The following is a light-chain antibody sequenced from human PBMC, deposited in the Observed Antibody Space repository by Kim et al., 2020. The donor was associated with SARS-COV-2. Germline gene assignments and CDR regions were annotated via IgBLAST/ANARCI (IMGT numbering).Light chain of an antibody. CDR2: DAS. CDR3: QQRSNWPIT. J-gene: IGKJ5*01. CDR1: QSVGDN. Sequence: EIALTQSPATLSLSPGERATLSCRASQSVGDNLAWYQQRPGQAPRLLIYDASNRATGIPARFSGSGSGTDFTLIISSLEPEDFAVYYCQQRSNWPITFGLGTRLEIK. V-gene: IGKV3-11*01.